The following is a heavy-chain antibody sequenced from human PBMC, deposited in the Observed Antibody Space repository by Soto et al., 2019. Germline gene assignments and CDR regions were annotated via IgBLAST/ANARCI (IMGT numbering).Heavy chain of an antibody. CDR2: INHSGST. V-gene: IGHV4-34*01. D-gene: IGHD3-10*01. J-gene: IGHJ5*02. Sequence: QVQLQQWGAGLLKPSETLSLTCAVYGGSFSGYYWSWIRQPPGKGLEWIGEINHSGSTNYNPSLKGRVTRSVDTCKNQFTLKLSSVTAADTAVYSCARDGGSGIYGPWGQGTLVTVSS. CDR3: ARDGGSGIYGP. CDR1: GGSFSGYY.